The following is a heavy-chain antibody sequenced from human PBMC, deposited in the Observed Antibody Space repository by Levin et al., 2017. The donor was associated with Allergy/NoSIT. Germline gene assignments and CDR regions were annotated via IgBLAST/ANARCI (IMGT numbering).Heavy chain of an antibody. D-gene: IGHD2-2*01. CDR3: ARQGLGYCSSTSCPGPDAFDI. CDR2: IYPGDSDT. Sequence: KVSCKGSGYSFTSYWIGWVRQMPGKGLEWMGIIYPGDSDTRYSPSFQGQVTISADKSISTAYLQWSSLKASDTAMYYCARQGLGYCSSTSCPGPDAFDIWGQGTMVTVSS. V-gene: IGHV5-51*01. J-gene: IGHJ3*02. CDR1: GYSFTSYW.